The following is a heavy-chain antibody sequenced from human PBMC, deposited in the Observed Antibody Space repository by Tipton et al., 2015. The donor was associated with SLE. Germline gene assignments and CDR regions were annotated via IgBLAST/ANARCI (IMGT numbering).Heavy chain of an antibody. D-gene: IGHD5-18*01. J-gene: IGHJ3*02. CDR1: GFIFSSHE. Sequence: GSLRLSCVVSGFIFSSHEMNWVRQAPGRGLEWVSYISRSGNTIYYADSVKGRFTISRDNAQNSLYLQMTSLRAEDTAVYYCAREMVDPLMDLDGFDIWGQGTMVTVSS. CDR2: ISRSGNTI. CDR3: AREMVDPLMDLDGFDI. V-gene: IGHV3-48*03.